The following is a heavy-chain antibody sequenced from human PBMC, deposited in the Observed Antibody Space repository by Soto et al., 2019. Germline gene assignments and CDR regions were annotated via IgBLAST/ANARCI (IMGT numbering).Heavy chain of an antibody. J-gene: IGHJ3*02. CDR3: ARGPTGSTYDAFDI. CDR2: INHSGST. Sequence: SETLSLTCAVYGGSFSGYYWSWIRQPPGKGLEWIGEINHSGSTNYNPSLKSRVTISVDTTKNQFSLKRSSVTAADTAVYYCARGPTGSTYDAFDIWGQGTMVTVSS. D-gene: IGHD3-9*01. V-gene: IGHV4-34*01. CDR1: GGSFSGYY.